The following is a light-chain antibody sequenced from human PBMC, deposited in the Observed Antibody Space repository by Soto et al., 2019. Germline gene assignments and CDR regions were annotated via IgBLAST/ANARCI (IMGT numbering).Light chain of an antibody. CDR1: QTVTSSY. J-gene: IGKJ1*01. V-gene: IGKV3-20*01. Sequence: SPGEGPTLSCRASQTVTSSYLAWYQLKAGQAPRLLIYGVSSRATGIPDRFSGSGSGTDFTLTISRLEPEDFAVYYCQEYGSSRTFGQGTKVDIK. CDR3: QEYGSSRT. CDR2: GVS.